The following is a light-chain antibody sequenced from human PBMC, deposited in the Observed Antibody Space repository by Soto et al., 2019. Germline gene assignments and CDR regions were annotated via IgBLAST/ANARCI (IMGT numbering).Light chain of an antibody. Sequence: VLTQSPGTLSLSPGERGTLSCRASQSISSNFLAWYQQKPGLAPRLLIYDAYIRASGVPARFSGSGSGTEFTLTISGLQSEDFAVYFCQHYKTWPLAFGGGTKVEIK. CDR3: QHYKTWPLA. V-gene: IGKV3-15*01. CDR2: DAY. CDR1: QSISSN. J-gene: IGKJ4*01.